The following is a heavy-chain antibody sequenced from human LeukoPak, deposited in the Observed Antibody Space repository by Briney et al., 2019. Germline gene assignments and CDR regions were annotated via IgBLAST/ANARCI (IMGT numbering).Heavy chain of an antibody. CDR3: AKEGDIVVVVALFDY. J-gene: IGHJ4*02. V-gene: IGHV3-30*18. Sequence: PGRSLRLSCAASGFTFSSYGMHWVRQAPGKGLEWVAVISYDGSNKYYADSVKGRFTISRDNSKNTLYLQMNSLRAEDTAVYYCAKEGDIVVVVALFDYWGQGTLVTVSS. D-gene: IGHD2-15*01. CDR1: GFTFSSYG. CDR2: ISYDGSNK.